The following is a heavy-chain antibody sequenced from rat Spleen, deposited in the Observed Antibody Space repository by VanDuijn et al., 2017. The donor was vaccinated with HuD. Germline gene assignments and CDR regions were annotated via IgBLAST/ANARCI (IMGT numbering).Heavy chain of an antibody. D-gene: IGHD4-3*01. Sequence: EVQLVASGGGLVQPGRSLKLSCAVSGFTFSHYYMAWVRQAPTKGLEWVAYISTGGGTTYYRDSVKGRFTISRDDARSTLYLQMNSLRSEDTATYYCARHRNSGYWYFDFWGPGTMVTVSS. CDR2: ISTGGGTT. J-gene: IGHJ1*01. CDR1: GFTFSHYY. CDR3: ARHRNSGYWYFDF. V-gene: IGHV5-25*01.